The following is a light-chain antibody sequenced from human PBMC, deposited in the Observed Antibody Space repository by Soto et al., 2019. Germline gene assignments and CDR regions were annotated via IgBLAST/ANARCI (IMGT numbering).Light chain of an antibody. CDR2: LEGSGSN. V-gene: IGLV4-60*02. J-gene: IGLJ3*02. CDR1: SGHSSYI. CDR3: ETWDSNTRV. Sequence: QPVLTQSSSASASLGSSVKLTCTLSSGHSSYIIAWHQQQLGKAPRYLMKLEGSGSNNKGSGVPDRFSGSSSGADRYLTISNLQFEDEADYYCETWDSNTRVFGGGTKLTVL.